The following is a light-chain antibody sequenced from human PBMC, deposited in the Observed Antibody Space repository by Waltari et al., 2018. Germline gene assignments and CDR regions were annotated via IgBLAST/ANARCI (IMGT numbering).Light chain of an antibody. CDR2: WSS. CDR3: QQYYRNPYT. Sequence: DIVVTQSPDSLAVSLGEKATIPCQSNQSILDSANNKNYLAWFQKKPGQPPKLLIYWSSTRESGVPDRFSGSGSGTEFSLTISGLQAEDVAVYYCQQYYRNPYTFGQGTNLEI. V-gene: IGKV4-1*01. CDR1: QSILDSANNKNY. J-gene: IGKJ2*01.